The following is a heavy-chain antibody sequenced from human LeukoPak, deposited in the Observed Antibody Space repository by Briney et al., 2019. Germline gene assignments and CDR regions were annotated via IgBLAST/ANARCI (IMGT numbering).Heavy chain of an antibody. CDR2: INAGSGNT. J-gene: IGHJ4*02. D-gene: IGHD6-19*01. V-gene: IGHV1-3*01. CDR3: ATSGRAVAGIGFNY. CDR1: GYTFTSYA. Sequence: ASVKVSCKASGYTFTSYAIHWVRQAPGERLEWMEWINAGSGNTEYSQKSLGRVTITRDTSASTVYMELSSLRSEDTAVYCCATSGRAVAGIGFNYWGQGTLVTVSS.